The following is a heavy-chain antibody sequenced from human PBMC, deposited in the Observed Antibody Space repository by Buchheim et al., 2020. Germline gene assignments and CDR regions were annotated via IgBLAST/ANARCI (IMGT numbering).Heavy chain of an antibody. CDR3: ARGFFRPSGVWGSYRPPDY. J-gene: IGHJ4*02. D-gene: IGHD3-16*02. CDR1: GGSFSGYY. Sequence: QVQLQQWGAGLLKPSETLSLTCAVYGGSFSGYYWSWIRQPPGKGLEWIGEINHSGSTNYNPSLKSRVTISVDTSKNQFSLKLSCGTAADTAVYYCARGFFRPSGVWGSYRPPDYWGQGTL. V-gene: IGHV4-34*01. CDR2: INHSGST.